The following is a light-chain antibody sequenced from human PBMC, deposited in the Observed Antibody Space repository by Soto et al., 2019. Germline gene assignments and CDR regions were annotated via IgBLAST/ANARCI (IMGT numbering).Light chain of an antibody. J-gene: IGLJ2*01. V-gene: IGLV2-14*01. CDR2: AVS. Sequence: QSALTQPASVSGSPGQSITISCTGTSSDVGGYNYVSWFQQHPDKAPKLMIYAVSNRPSGVSNRFSGSKSGNTASLTISGLQAEDEADYYCSSYTSSSTLVVFGGGTKLTVL. CDR3: SSYTSSSTLVV. CDR1: SSDVGGYNY.